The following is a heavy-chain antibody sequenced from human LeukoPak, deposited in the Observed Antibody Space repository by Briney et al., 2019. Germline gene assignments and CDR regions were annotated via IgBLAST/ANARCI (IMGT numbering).Heavy chain of an antibody. CDR3: AKGSLGSWYFFDS. J-gene: IGHJ4*02. CDR2: ISGSGDNT. D-gene: IGHD6-13*01. Sequence: PGGSLRLSCAASGFTFSSYAMTCVRQAPGKGPEWVSTISGSGDNTYYADSVKGRFTISRDNSRNTVYLQMNSLRAEDTAVYYCAKGSLGSWYFFDSWGQGTLVTVSS. V-gene: IGHV3-23*01. CDR1: GFTFSSYA.